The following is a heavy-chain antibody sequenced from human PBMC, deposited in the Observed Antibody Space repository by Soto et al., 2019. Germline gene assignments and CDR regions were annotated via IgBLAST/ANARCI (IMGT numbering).Heavy chain of an antibody. CDR1: XXSFSGXY. J-gene: IGHJ5*02. Sequence: SETLSLTCAVXXXSFSGXYWSWIRQPPGKGVEWIGEINHSGSTNYNPSLKSRVTISVDTSKNQFSLKLSSVTAADTAVYYCARAGGNGGYSGSGSYYNRNWFDPWGHGTLVTVS. CDR3: ARAGGNGGYSGSGSYYNRNWFDP. V-gene: IGHV4-34*01. D-gene: IGHD3-10*01. CDR2: INHSGST.